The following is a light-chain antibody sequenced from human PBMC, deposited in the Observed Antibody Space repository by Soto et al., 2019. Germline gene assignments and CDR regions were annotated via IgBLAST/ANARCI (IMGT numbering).Light chain of an antibody. CDR3: LLYFGGPWV. J-gene: IGLJ3*02. V-gene: IGLV7-43*01. CDR1: AGVVTRDHY. CDR2: TTT. Sequence: QSVVTQEPSVTVSPGGTVTLTCASSAGVVTRDHYPNWFQQKPGQPPRALISTTTNRHSWTPARFSGSLLGDKAALTLSGVQPEDEADYYCLLYFGGPWVFGGGTNSPS.